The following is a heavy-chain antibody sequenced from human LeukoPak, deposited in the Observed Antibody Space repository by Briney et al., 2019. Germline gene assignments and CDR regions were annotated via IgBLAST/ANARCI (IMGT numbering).Heavy chain of an antibody. CDR3: AKLMRHMREDVYDI. CDR1: GFAFNTYG. V-gene: IGHV3-23*01. J-gene: IGHJ3*02. D-gene: IGHD2-8*01. CDR2: ISGTGIST. Sequence: GGSLRLSCAASGFAFNTYGMSWVRQAPGKGLEWVSFISGTGISTYYADSVKGRFTISRDNSKNTLYLQMNSLRVEDTAIYYCAKLMRHMREDVYDIWGQGTKVTVSS.